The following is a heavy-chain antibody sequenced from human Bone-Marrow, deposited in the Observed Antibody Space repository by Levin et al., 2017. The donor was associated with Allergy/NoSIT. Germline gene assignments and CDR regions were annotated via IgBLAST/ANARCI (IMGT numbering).Heavy chain of an antibody. Sequence: GESLKISCKASGYTFTSYGISWVRQAPGQGLEWMGWISAYNGNTNYAQKLQGRVTMTTDTSTSTAYMELRSLRSDDTAVYYCARKPYGNDWFDPWGQGTLVTVSS. CDR1: GYTFTSYG. V-gene: IGHV1-18*01. CDR2: ISAYNGNT. CDR3: ARKPYGNDWFDP. D-gene: IGHD4-11*01. J-gene: IGHJ5*02.